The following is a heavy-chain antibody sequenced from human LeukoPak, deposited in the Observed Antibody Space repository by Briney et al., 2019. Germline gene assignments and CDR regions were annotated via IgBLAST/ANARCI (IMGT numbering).Heavy chain of an antibody. V-gene: IGHV3-30-3*01. D-gene: IGHD3-10*01. CDR3: ARDHRGVRDYFDY. Sequence: PGGSLRLSCAASGFTFSSYWMNWVRQAPGKGLEWVAVISYDGSNKYYADSVKGRFTISRDNSKNTLYLQMNSLRAEDTAVYYCARDHRGVRDYFDYWGQGTLVTVSS. J-gene: IGHJ4*02. CDR2: ISYDGSNK. CDR1: GFTFSSYW.